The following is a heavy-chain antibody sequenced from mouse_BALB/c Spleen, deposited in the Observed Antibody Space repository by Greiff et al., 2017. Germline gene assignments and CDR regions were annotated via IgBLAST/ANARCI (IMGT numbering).Heavy chain of an antibody. CDR1: GFNIKDTY. Sequence: VQLQQSGAELVKPGASVKLSCTASGFNIKDTYMHWVKQRPEQGLEWIGRIDPANGNTKYDPKFQGKATITADTSSNTAYLQLSSLTSEDTAVYYCARLITTVVARGWYFDVWGAGTTVTVSS. CDR3: ARLITTVVARGWYFDV. D-gene: IGHD1-1*01. J-gene: IGHJ1*01. V-gene: IGHV14-3*02. CDR2: IDPANGNT.